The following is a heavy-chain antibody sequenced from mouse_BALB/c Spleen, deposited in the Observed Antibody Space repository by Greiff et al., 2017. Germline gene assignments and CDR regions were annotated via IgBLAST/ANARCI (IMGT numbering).Heavy chain of an antibody. CDR1: GFTFSDYY. CDR3: ARDYGNYEAWFAY. CDR2: ISDGGSYT. D-gene: IGHD2-1*01. J-gene: IGHJ3*01. Sequence: EVQRVESGGGLVKPGGSLKLSCAASGFTFSDYYMYWVRQTPEKRLEWVATISDGGSYTYYPDSVKGRFTISRDNAKNNLYLQMSSLKSEDTAMYYCARDYGNYEAWFAYWGQGTLVTVSA. V-gene: IGHV5-4*02.